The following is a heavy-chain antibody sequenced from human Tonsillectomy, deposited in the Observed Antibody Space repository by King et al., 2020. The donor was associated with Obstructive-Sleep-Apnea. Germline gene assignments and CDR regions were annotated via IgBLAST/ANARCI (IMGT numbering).Heavy chain of an antibody. D-gene: IGHD6-19*01. CDR2: IFSNGEK. V-gene: IGHV2-26*01. J-gene: IGHJ4*02. Sequence: TLKESGPVLVKPTETLTLTCTVSGFSLSNARVAVSWIRQPPGKALEGLAHIFSNGEKSYNTSLKTRLAVSKDTSKSQVVLTLTNVDPVDTATYYCARILGIAVASYFDYWGQGNPVTVSS. CDR1: GFSLSNARVA. CDR3: ARILGIAVASYFDY.